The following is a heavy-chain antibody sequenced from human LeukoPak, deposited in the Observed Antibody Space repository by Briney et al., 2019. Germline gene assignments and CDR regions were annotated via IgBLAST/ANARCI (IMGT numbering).Heavy chain of an antibody. J-gene: IGHJ4*02. CDR1: GFTFSSYA. V-gene: IGHV3-30-3*01. D-gene: IGHD3-10*01. CDR3: ASTNEITMVRGVIMIFDY. CDR2: ISYDGSNK. Sequence: GGSLRLSCAASGFTFSSYAMHWVRQAPGKGLEWVAVISYDGSNKYYADSVKGRFTISRDNSKNTLYLQMNSLRAEDTAVYYCASTNEITMVRGVIMIFDYWGQGTLVTVSS.